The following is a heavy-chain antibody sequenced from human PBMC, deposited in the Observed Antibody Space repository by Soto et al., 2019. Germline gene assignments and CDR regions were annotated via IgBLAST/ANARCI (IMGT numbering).Heavy chain of an antibody. D-gene: IGHD3-22*01. Sequence: QMQLVESGGGVVQPGRSLRLSCAASGFTFTNHGMHWVRQAPGKGLEWVAVIWSDGNNRYYADSVKGRFTVSRDNSRNTLSLQMTSLRAEDMGVYYCARDYNYDSSGCIDFWGQGTLVTVSS. V-gene: IGHV3-33*01. CDR2: IWSDGNNR. J-gene: IGHJ4*02. CDR1: GFTFTNHG. CDR3: ARDYNYDSSGCIDF.